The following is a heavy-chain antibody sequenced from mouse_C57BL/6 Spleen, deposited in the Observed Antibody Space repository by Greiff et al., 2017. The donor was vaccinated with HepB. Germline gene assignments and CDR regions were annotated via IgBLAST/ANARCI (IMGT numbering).Heavy chain of an antibody. D-gene: IGHD2-4*01. Sequence: VQLQQSGAELVKPGASVKMSCKASGYTFTSYWITWVKQRPGQGLEWIGDIYPGSGSTNYNEKFKSKATLTVDTSSSPAYMQLSSLTSEDAAVFYCARRAIYYDYDEDAMDYWGQGTSVTVSS. J-gene: IGHJ4*01. CDR1: GYTFTSYW. V-gene: IGHV1-55*01. CDR2: IYPGSGST. CDR3: ARRAIYYDYDEDAMDY.